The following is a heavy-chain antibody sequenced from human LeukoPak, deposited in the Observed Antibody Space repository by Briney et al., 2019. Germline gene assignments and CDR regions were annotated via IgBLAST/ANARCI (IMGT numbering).Heavy chain of an antibody. Sequence: SETLSLTCTVSGGSISSSSYYWGWIRQPPGKGLEWIGSIYYSGSTYYNPSLKSRVTISVDTSKNQFSLKLSSVTAADTAVYYCATRDCTNGVCYNYYYGIDVWGQGTTVTVSS. CDR2: IYYSGST. J-gene: IGHJ6*02. CDR3: ATRDCTNGVCYNYYYGIDV. D-gene: IGHD2-8*01. CDR1: GGSISSSSYY. V-gene: IGHV4-39*01.